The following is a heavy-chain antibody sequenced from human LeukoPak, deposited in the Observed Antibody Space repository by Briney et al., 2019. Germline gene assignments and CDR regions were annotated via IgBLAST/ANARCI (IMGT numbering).Heavy chain of an antibody. Sequence: GSLRLSCAASGFTVSSNFMSWIRQPPGKGLEWIGEINHSGSTNYNPSLKSRVTISVDTSKNQFSLKLSSVTAADTAVYYCASAQYYDFWSGYYGGWFDPWGQGTLVTVSS. CDR3: ASAQYYDFWSGYYGGWFDP. D-gene: IGHD3-3*01. CDR1: GFTVSSNF. V-gene: IGHV4-34*01. J-gene: IGHJ5*02. CDR2: INHSGST.